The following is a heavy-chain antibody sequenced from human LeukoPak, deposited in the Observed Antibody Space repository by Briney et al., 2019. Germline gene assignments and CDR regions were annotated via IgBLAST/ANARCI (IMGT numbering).Heavy chain of an antibody. CDR3: TRAHRRGMVYANYVVY. J-gene: IGHJ4*02. Sequence: GRSLRLSCAASGFTFSSYGMHWVRQAPGKGPEWVGFIRSKAYGGTTEYAASVKGRFTISRDDSKSIAYLQMNSLKTEDTAVYYCTRAHRRGMVYANYVVYWGQGTLVTVSS. CDR2: IRSKAYGGTT. D-gene: IGHD2-8*01. V-gene: IGHV3-49*04. CDR1: GFTFSSYG.